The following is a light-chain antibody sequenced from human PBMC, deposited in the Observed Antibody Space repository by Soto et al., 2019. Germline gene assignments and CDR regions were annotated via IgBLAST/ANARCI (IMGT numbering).Light chain of an antibody. J-gene: IGKJ2*01. Sequence: EIVLTQSPGTLSLSPGESATLSCRASQSVSSSYLAWYQQKPGQAPRLLIYHASSRATGIPDRFSGSGSGTDITLTISRLEPEDFAVYYCQQYDSSPYTFGLGTKLEIK. V-gene: IGKV3-20*01. CDR2: HAS. CDR3: QQYDSSPYT. CDR1: QSVSSSY.